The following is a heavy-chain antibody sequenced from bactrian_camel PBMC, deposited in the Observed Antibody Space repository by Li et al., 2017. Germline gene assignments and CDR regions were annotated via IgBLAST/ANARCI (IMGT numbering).Heavy chain of an antibody. Sequence: HVQLAESGGGSVQSGGSLTLSCFAPGYTYTRTCMGWFRQDPGKERDWVAIYGSRGIATYRGGVKGRFTISHDAAKNSVDLQMNSLEPDDTAVYYCAATGQMLSVAGCRTQGTQVTVS. J-gene: IGHJ4*01. CDR1: GYTYTRTC. CDR2: YGSRGIA. V-gene: IGHV3S53*01. D-gene: IGHD3*01.